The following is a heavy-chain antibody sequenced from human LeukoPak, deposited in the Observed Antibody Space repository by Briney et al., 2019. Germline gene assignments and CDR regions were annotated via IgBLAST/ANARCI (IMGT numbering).Heavy chain of an antibody. CDR2: IFTSGNT. Sequence: SETLSLTCTVSGAAISSGTYYWSWIRQPAGKGLEWIGRIFTSGNTDYNPSLKSRVFISIETSKNRFSLTLNSVTAADTAVYFCATSGVTDDDFFHYWGQGTLVTVSS. J-gene: IGHJ4*02. CDR1: GAAISSGTYY. CDR3: ATSGVTDDDFFHY. D-gene: IGHD4-17*01. V-gene: IGHV4-61*02.